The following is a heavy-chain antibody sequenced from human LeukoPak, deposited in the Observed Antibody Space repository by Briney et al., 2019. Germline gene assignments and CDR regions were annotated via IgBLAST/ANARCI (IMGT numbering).Heavy chain of an antibody. Sequence: SETLSLTCTVSGGSISSSSYSWGWIRQPPGKGLEWIGSIYYSGSTYYNPSLKSRVTISVDTSKNQFPLKLSSVTAADTAVYYCARQWNSGSYPYFDYWGQGTLVTVSS. CDR2: IYYSGST. D-gene: IGHD1-26*01. CDR3: ARQWNSGSYPYFDY. J-gene: IGHJ4*02. CDR1: GGSISSSSYS. V-gene: IGHV4-39*01.